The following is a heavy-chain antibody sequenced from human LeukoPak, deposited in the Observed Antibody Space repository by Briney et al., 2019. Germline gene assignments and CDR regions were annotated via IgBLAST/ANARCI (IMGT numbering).Heavy chain of an antibody. CDR2: IYTGWTA. V-gene: IGHV4-4*09. D-gene: IGHD4-17*01. CDR3: ARQFNDNGDYLGWFDP. CDR1: GTPISAFY. J-gene: IGHJ5*02. Sequence: SETLSLTCTVSGTPISAFYWSWIRQSPGKGLEWIGYIYTGWTANYNPSLYSRVTISVDTSKNQISLKRRSVTAADTAVYFCARQFNDNGDYLGWFDPWGQGTLVTVSP.